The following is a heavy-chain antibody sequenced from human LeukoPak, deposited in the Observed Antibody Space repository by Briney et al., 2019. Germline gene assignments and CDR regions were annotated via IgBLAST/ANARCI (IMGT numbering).Heavy chain of an antibody. J-gene: IGHJ4*02. Sequence: PSGTLSLTCTVSGGSISSYYWSWIRQPPGKGLEWIGYIYYSGSTNYNPSLKSRVTISVDTSKNQFSLKLSSVTAADTAVYYCARLGTMVRGVISDDYWGQGTLVTVSS. D-gene: IGHD3-10*01. CDR1: GGSISSYY. V-gene: IGHV4-59*08. CDR2: IYYSGST. CDR3: ARLGTMVRGVISDDY.